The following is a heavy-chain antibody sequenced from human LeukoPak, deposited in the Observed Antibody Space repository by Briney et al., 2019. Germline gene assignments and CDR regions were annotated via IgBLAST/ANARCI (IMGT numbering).Heavy chain of an antibody. V-gene: IGHV3-48*01. J-gene: IGHJ4*02. CDR1: GFTFSSYS. D-gene: IGHD2-2*02. Sequence: PGGSLRLSCAASGFTFSSYSMNWVRQAPGKGLEWVSYISSSSSTIYYADSVKGRFTISRDNAKNSLYLQMNSLRAEDTAVYYCARLAIALHWGQGTLVTVSS. CDR2: ISSSSSTI. CDR3: ARLAIALH.